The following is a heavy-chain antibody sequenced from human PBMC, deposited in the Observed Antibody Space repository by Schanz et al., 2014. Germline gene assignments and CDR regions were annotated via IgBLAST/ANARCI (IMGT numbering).Heavy chain of an antibody. D-gene: IGHD5-18*01. J-gene: IGHJ4*02. Sequence: QVQLQESGPGLVKPSQTLSLTCAVSGGSISSGGYSWSWIRQPPGKGLEWIGRIYTSGATNYNPSRTSRLPISVDPSKTQLSLKLRSVTAADTAVYYCARGNDIQVWSLAYWGQGTLVTVSS. V-gene: IGHV4-61*02. CDR1: GGSISSGGYS. CDR3: ARGNDIQVWSLAY. CDR2: IYTSGAT.